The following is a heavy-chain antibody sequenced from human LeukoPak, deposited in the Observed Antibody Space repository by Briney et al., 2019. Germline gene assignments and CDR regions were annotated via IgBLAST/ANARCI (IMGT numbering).Heavy chain of an antibody. Sequence: GESLKISCKGSGYSFPSYWIGWVRQMPGKGLEWMGIIYPGDSDTRYRPSFQGQVTVSADKSISTANLQWSSLRASDTAMYYCARSSYYFDYWGQGTLVTVSS. CDR3: ARSSYYFDY. V-gene: IGHV5-51*01. J-gene: IGHJ4*02. CDR2: IYPGDSDT. CDR1: GYSFPSYW.